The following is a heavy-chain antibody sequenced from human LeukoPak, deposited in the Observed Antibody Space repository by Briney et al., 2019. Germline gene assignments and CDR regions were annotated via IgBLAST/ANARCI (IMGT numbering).Heavy chain of an antibody. CDR1: GGSMSSYY. D-gene: IGHD4-17*01. CDR2: VHYSGTA. J-gene: IGHJ4*02. CDR3: ARGYGDFRVEGRYFHS. Sequence: SETLSLTCTVSGGSMSSYYWSWIRQPPGKGPEFIGHVHYSGTANYNPSLRSRVTISIDTSKKHFFLKLKSVTAADTAVYYCARGYGDFRVEGRYFHSWGQGTLVTVSS. V-gene: IGHV4-59*01.